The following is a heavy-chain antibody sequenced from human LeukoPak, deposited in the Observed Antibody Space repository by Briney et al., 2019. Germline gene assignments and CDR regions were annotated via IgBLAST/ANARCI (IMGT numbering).Heavy chain of an antibody. CDR3: ARSFYDSSGYPNFDY. CDR1: GYIFSTYS. Sequence: PGGSLRLSCAASGYIFSTYSMNWVRQAPGKGLEWGSFISTGSSYIYYADSVKGPFTISRDNAKKSLYLQMNSLRAEDTAVYFCARSFYDSSGYPNFDYWGQGTLVTVSS. J-gene: IGHJ4*02. V-gene: IGHV3-21*01. CDR2: ISTGSSYI. D-gene: IGHD3-22*01.